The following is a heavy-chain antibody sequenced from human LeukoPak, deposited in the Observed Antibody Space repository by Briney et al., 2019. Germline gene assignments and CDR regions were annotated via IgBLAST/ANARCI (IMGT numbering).Heavy chain of an antibody. D-gene: IGHD3-10*01. Sequence: SETLSLTCTVSGGSISSYYWSWIRQPPGKGLEWIGYIYYSGSTNYNPSLKSRVTISVDTSKNQFSLKLSSATAADTAVYYCARDGYYYGSGSYSPFDYWGQGTLVTVSS. J-gene: IGHJ4*02. CDR3: ARDGYYYGSGSYSPFDY. V-gene: IGHV4-59*01. CDR1: GGSISSYY. CDR2: IYYSGST.